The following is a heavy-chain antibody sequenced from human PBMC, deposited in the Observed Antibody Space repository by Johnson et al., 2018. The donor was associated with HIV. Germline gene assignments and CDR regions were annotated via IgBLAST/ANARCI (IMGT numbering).Heavy chain of an antibody. CDR1: GFTFDDYA. CDR3: ASDYYYDSRARLGAFDI. V-gene: IGHV3-9*01. CDR2: ISWNSGSI. D-gene: IGHD3-22*01. J-gene: IGHJ3*02. Sequence: QLVQSGGDLVKPGGFLRLSCAASGFTFDDYAMHWVRQAPGKGLEWVSGISWNSGSIGYADSVKGRFTISRDNAKNSLYLQMNSLRAEDTAVYYCASDYYYDSRARLGAFDIWGQGTMVTVSS.